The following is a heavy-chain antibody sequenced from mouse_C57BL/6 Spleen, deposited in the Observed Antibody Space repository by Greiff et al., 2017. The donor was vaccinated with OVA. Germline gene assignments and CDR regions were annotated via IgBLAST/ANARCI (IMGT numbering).Heavy chain of an antibody. CDR3: ARSGDYDSY. J-gene: IGHJ3*01. CDR2: IYPRSGNT. Sequence: LVESGAELARPGASVKLSCKASGYTFTSYGISWVKQRTGQGLEWIGEIYPRSGNTYYNEKFKGKATLTADKSSSTAYMELRSLTSEDSAVYFCARSGDYDSYWGQGTLVTVSA. D-gene: IGHD2-4*01. V-gene: IGHV1-81*01. CDR1: GYTFTSYG.